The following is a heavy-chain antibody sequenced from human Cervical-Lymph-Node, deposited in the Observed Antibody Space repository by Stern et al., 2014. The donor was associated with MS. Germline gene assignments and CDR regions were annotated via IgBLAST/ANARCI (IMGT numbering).Heavy chain of an antibody. D-gene: IGHD1-1*01. Sequence: QVQLVQSGAEVKKPGSSVRVSCKASGDIFNSYGFSWVRQAPGQGPEWMGGIIPLLGTVNYAQNLQGRVTLTADKPTNTVYMELSGLSSGDTALYYCARGTGVDINMDPLEYFDLWGQGTPVTVSS. V-gene: IGHV1-69*06. J-gene: IGHJ4*02. CDR3: ARGTGVDINMDPLEYFDL. CDR1: GDIFNSYG. CDR2: IIPLLGTV.